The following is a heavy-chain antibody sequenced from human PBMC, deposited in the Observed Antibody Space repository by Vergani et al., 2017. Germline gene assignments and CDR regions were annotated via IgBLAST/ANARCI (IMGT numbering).Heavy chain of an antibody. J-gene: IGHJ3*02. CDR2: ISGSGGST. D-gene: IGHD3-9*01. V-gene: IGHV3-23*04. Sequence: EVQLVESGGGLVQPGRSLRLSCAASGFTFDDYAMSWVRQAPGKGLEWVSAISGSGGSTYYADSGKGRFTISRDNSKNTLYLQMNSLRAEDTAVYYCAKDRTYDILTGYYRQHDAFDIWGQGTMVTVSS. CDR3: AKDRTYDILTGYYRQHDAFDI. CDR1: GFTFDDYA.